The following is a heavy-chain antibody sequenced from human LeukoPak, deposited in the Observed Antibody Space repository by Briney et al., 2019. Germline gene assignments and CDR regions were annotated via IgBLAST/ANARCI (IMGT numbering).Heavy chain of an antibody. D-gene: IGHD4-17*01. Sequence: AQTLSLTCTVSGASISSYDWSWIRQPPGKGLEWIGYIHSSGNTNYNPSLKSRASMSSDTPKNHFSLKLNSVTPADTAVYYCARGSVTWDYWGQGTLVTVSS. J-gene: IGHJ4*02. CDR1: GASISSYD. CDR3: ARGSVTWDY. CDR2: IHSSGNT. V-gene: IGHV4-59*01.